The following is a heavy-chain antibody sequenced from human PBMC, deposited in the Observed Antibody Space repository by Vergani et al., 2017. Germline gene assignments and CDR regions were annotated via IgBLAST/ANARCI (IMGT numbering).Heavy chain of an antibody. Sequence: QVQLQESGPGLVKPSETLSLTCTVSGGSISSYYWSWIRQPPGKGLEWIGYIYYSGSTNYNPSLKSRVTISVDTSKNQFSLKLSSVTAADTAVYYCARDLGSGPGPGGSGEVGGQGTLVTVSS. CDR3: ARDLGSGPGPGGSGEV. CDR1: GGSISSYY. CDR2: IYYSGST. J-gene: IGHJ4*02. D-gene: IGHD6-19*01. V-gene: IGHV4-59*01.